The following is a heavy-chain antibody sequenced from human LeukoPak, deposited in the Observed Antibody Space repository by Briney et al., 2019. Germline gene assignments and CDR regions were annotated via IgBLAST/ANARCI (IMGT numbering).Heavy chain of an antibody. J-gene: IGHJ3*02. CDR3: ATTFYYDSSGYIPDALDI. D-gene: IGHD3-22*01. CDR2: MYYSGST. CDR1: GGSIRSYY. V-gene: IGHV4-59*01. Sequence: SETLSLTCTVSGGSIRSYYWSWIRQPPGKGLEWIGYMYYSGSTSYNPSLKSRVTISVDTSKNQFSLKLSSVTAADTAVYYCATTFYYDSSGYIPDALDIWGQGTMVTVSP.